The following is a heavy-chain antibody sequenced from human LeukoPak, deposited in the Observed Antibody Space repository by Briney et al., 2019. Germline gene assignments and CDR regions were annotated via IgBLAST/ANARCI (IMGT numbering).Heavy chain of an antibody. J-gene: IGHJ4*02. CDR2: IYHSGST. CDR1: GYSISSGYY. V-gene: IGHV4-38-2*02. CDR3: ARHEGIFGRGY. Sequence: PSETLSLTCTVSGYSISSGYYWGWIRQPPGKGLEWIGSIYHSGSTYYNPSLKSRVTISVDTSKNQFSLKLSSVTAADTAVYYCARHEGIFGRGYWGQGTLVTVSS. D-gene: IGHD3/OR15-3a*01.